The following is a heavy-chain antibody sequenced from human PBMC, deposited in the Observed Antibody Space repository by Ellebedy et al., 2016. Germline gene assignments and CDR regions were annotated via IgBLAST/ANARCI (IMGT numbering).Heavy chain of an antibody. V-gene: IGHV3-15*01. CDR2: IKSRADGGAT. CDR1: GFTFRTAW. CDR3: TVDRGRDVVVVSTPKQRIVVAGK. J-gene: IGHJ4*02. D-gene: IGHD3-22*01. Sequence: GESLKISXAASGFTFRTAWMSWVRQAPGKGLEWVGRIKSRADGGATDYAASVKDRFTISRDDSTNTLSLHMSSLKTDDTAVYFCTVDRGRDVVVVSTPKQRIVVAGKWGQGTLVTVSS.